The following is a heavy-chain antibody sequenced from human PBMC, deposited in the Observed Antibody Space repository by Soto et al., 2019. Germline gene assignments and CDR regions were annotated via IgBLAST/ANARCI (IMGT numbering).Heavy chain of an antibody. Sequence: SVKVSCKASGGTFSSYAISCVRQAPGQGLEWMGGIIPIFGTANYAQKFQGRVTITADESTSTAYMELSSLRSEDTAVYYCAREKYYYDSSGYYHMDYWGQGTLVTVSS. CDR2: IIPIFGTA. D-gene: IGHD3-22*01. V-gene: IGHV1-69*13. CDR1: GGTFSSYA. CDR3: AREKYYYDSSGYYHMDY. J-gene: IGHJ4*02.